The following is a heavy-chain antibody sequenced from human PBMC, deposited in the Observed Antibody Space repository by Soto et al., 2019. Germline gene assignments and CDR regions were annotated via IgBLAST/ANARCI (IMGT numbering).Heavy chain of an antibody. D-gene: IGHD2-15*01. CDR2: INPSGGST. J-gene: IGHJ3*02. Sequence: ASVKVSCKASGYTFTSYYMHWVRQAPGQGLEWMGIINPSGGSTSYAQKFQGRVTMTRDTSTSTVYMELSSLRSEDTAVYYCARDVVVVAATHYDVFDIWGKGKMVTVSS. CDR3: ARDVVVVAATHYDVFDI. V-gene: IGHV1-46*01. CDR1: GYTFTSYY.